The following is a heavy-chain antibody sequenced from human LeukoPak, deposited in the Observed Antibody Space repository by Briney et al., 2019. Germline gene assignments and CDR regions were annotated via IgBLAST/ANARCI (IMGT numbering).Heavy chain of an antibody. V-gene: IGHV3-23*01. Sequence: GGSLRLSCAASGFTFSSYAMSWVRQAPGKGLEWVSAISGSGGTTYYADSVKGRFTISRDNSKNTLYLQMNSLRAEDTAVYYCAKDPGVLRYSVLLGSELDYWGQGTLVTVSS. J-gene: IGHJ4*02. CDR1: GFTFSSYA. D-gene: IGHD3-9*01. CDR3: AKDPGVLRYSVLLGSELDY. CDR2: ISGSGGTT.